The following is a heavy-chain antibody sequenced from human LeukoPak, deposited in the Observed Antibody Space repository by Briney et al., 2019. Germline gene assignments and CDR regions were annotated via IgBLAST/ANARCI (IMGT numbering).Heavy chain of an antibody. CDR1: GFSFSNFG. CDR3: AREREKVELPAFDI. J-gene: IGHJ3*02. D-gene: IGHD1-7*01. V-gene: IGHV3-30*03. CDR2: VSHDGSQQ. Sequence: GGCLRLSCAASGFSFSNFGMHWVRQAPGRGLEWVAIVSHDGSQQFYADSVKGRFTISRDNSQNTLHLQMSSLRSEDTAVYYCAREREKVELPAFDIWGQGTMVTVSS.